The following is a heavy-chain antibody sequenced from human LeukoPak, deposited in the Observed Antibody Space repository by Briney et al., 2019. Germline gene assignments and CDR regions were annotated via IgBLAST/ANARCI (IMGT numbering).Heavy chain of an antibody. D-gene: IGHD7-27*01. J-gene: IGHJ4*02. CDR2: IKQDGSEK. CDR1: EFTFSSYW. Sequence: GGSLRLSCAASEFTFSSYWMNWVRQAPGKGLEWVATIKQDGSEKYYVDSVKGRLTTSRDNTKNSLYLQMNSLRAEDTAVYYCARNWGYFDYWGQGTLVTASS. CDR3: ARNWGYFDY. V-gene: IGHV3-7*01.